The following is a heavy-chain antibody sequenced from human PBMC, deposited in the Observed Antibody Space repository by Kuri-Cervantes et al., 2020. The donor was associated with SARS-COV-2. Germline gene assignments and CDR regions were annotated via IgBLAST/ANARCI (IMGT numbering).Heavy chain of an antibody. CDR1: GFTFSSYA. Sequence: GESLKISCAASGFTFSSYAMHWVRQAPGKGLEWVAFISYDGSNKYYADSVKGRFTISRDNSKNTLYLQMNSLRAEDTAVYYCARGNDYGEDFDYWGQGTLVTVSS. J-gene: IGHJ4*02. D-gene: IGHD4-17*01. V-gene: IGHV3-30-3*01. CDR3: ARGNDYGEDFDY. CDR2: ISYDGSNK.